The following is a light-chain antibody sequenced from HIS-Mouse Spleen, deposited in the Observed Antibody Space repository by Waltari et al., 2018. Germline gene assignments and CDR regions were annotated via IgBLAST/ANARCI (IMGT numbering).Light chain of an antibody. CDR2: EDS. CDR1: ALPTTY. V-gene: IGLV3-10*01. Sequence: SYELPQPPSVSVPPGQTARITCSGDALPTTYAYWYQQKAGQAPVLVIDEDSKRPSGIPERFSGSSSGTMATLTISGAQVEDEADYYCYSTDSSGNHRVFGGGTKLTVL. J-gene: IGLJ2*01. CDR3: YSTDSSGNHRV.